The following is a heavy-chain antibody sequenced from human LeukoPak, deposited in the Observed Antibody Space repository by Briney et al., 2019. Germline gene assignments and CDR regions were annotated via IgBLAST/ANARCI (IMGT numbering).Heavy chain of an antibody. D-gene: IGHD2-15*01. CDR1: GGSVSSGSYC. V-gene: IGHV4-61*01. CDR3: ARLMNCRGGNCYDYYHYAMDV. CDR2: IYYSGST. Sequence: SETLSLTCTVSGGSVSSGSYCWSWIRQPPGKGLEWIGYIYYSGSTNQNPSLKSRVTISVDTSKNQFSLKLSSVTAADTAVYYCARLMNCRGGNCYDYYHYAMDVWGQGTTVTVSS. J-gene: IGHJ6*02.